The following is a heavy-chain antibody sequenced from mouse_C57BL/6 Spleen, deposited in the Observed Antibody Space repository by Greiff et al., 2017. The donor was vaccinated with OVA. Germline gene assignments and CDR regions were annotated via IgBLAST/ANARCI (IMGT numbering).Heavy chain of an antibody. CDR1: GYTFTSYW. J-gene: IGHJ3*01. V-gene: IGHV1-52*01. Sequence: QVQLQQPGAELVRPGSSVKLSCKASGYTFTSYWMHWVKQRPIQGLEWIGNIDPSDSETHYNQKFKDKATLTVDKSSSTAYMQLSSLTSEDSAVYYCARLHYYGSPPFAYWGQGTLVTVSA. CDR3: ARLHYYGSPPFAY. CDR2: IDPSDSET. D-gene: IGHD1-1*01.